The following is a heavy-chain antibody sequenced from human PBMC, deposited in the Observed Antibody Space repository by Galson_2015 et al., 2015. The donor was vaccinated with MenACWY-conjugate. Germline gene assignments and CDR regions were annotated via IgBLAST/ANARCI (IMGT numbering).Heavy chain of an antibody. CDR2: IYFTGNT. D-gene: IGHD4-17*01. CDR1: GASFRSYY. CDR3: ARVPSDYATWFDP. Sequence: SETLSLTCTVSGASFRSYYWNWIRQPPGKGLEWIGNIYFTGNTNYNPSLKSRVTMSIDTPMNQFSLKVSSVTAADTAVYYCARVPSDYATWFDPWGQGTRVTVSS. V-gene: IGHV4-59*01. J-gene: IGHJ5*02.